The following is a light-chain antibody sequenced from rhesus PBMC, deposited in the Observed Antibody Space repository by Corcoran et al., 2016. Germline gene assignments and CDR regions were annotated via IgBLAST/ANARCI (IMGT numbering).Light chain of an antibody. CDR3: QHYYETPIT. V-gene: IGKV1S17*01. CDR1: QDIAND. CDR2: GAS. Sequence: DIQMTQSQSSLSASVGDRVTITCRASQDIANDLAWYQQTPGETPKVLIYGASSLQTGVPSRFSGSGSGSEFTLTISSLQSEDFATYYCQHYYETPITFGPGTKLDVK. J-gene: IGKJ3*01.